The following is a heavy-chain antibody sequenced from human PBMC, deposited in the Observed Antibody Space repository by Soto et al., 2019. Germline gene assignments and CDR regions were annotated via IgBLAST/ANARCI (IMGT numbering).Heavy chain of an antibody. V-gene: IGHV4-59*08. CDR1: GGSISGYY. J-gene: IGHJ4*02. Sequence: PSETLSLTCTVSGGSISGYYWSWTRQPPGKRLEWIGYIYYTGSTNYNPSLRSRVTISIDTSKNQFSLQLSSVTAADTAVYFCARYPQLDCWGQGTLVTVSS. D-gene: IGHD2-2*01. CDR3: ARYPQLDC. CDR2: IYYTGST.